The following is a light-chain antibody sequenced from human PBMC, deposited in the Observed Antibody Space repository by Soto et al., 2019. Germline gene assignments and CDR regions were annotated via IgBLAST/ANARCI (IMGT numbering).Light chain of an antibody. Sequence: DIQMTQSPSTLSGSVGDRVTITCRASQTISSWLAWYQQKPGKAPKRLIYKASTLKSGVPSRFSGSGSGTEFTLTISSLQPDDFATYYCQPYNSYSEAFGQGTKVDIK. CDR2: KAS. CDR3: QPYNSYSEA. V-gene: IGKV1-5*03. CDR1: QTISSW. J-gene: IGKJ1*01.